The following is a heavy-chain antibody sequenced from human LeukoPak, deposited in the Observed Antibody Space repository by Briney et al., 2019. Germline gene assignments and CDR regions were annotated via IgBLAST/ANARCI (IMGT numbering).Heavy chain of an antibody. CDR2: ISSSSTI. J-gene: IGHJ5*02. Sequence: QTGGSLRLSCAASGFTFSSYSMNWVRQAPGKGLEWVSYISSSSTIYYADSVKGRFTISRDNAKNSLYLQMNSLRDEDTAVYYCARDGNLGYCSSTSCSGFDPWGQGTLVTVSS. CDR1: GFTFSSYS. V-gene: IGHV3-48*02. D-gene: IGHD2-2*01. CDR3: ARDGNLGYCSSTSCSGFDP.